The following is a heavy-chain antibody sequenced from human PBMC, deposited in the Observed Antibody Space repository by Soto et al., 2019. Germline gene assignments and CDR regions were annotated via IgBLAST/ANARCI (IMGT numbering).Heavy chain of an antibody. CDR1: GYTFTSYD. D-gene: IGHD2-2*01. CDR3: ARARYCSSTSCYRYAAFYI. J-gene: IGHJ3*02. CDR2: MNPDSGNT. Sequence: ASVKVSCKASGYTFTSYDINWVRQATGQGPEWMGWMNPDSGNTGYVQKFQGRVTMTRNTAISTAYMELSSLRSEDTAVYYCARARYCSSTSCYRYAAFYIWGQGTMVTV. V-gene: IGHV1-8*01.